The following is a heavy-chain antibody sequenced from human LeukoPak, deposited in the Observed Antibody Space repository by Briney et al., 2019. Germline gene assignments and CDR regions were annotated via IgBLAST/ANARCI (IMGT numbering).Heavy chain of an antibody. J-gene: IGHJ6*03. CDR2: IYYSGST. CDR1: GGSISSSSYY. D-gene: IGHD2-2*01. CDR3: ARVPRCSSTSCSSYYYYYYMDV. Sequence: SETLSLTCTVSGGSISSSSYYWGWIRQPPGKGLEWIGSIYYSGSTYYNPSLKSRVTISVDTSKNQFSLKLSSVTAADTAVYYCARVPRCSSTSCSSYYYYYYMDVWGKGTTVTVSS. V-gene: IGHV4-39*01.